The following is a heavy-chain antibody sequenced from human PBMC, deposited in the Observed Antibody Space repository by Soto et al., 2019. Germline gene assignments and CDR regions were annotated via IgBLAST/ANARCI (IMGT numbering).Heavy chain of an antibody. CDR3: ARLRGVAVRDGLDV. D-gene: IGHD6-19*01. Sequence: QVQLQESGPGLVKPSETLSLTCTVSGASISSYYWGWIRQPPGKGLEWIGYIFYSGSTNYNPSLKSRVIISVDTSKNQFSLKLSSVTAADTAVYYCARLRGVAVRDGLDVWGQGTTVTVSS. CDR2: IFYSGST. V-gene: IGHV4-59*01. J-gene: IGHJ6*02. CDR1: GASISSYY.